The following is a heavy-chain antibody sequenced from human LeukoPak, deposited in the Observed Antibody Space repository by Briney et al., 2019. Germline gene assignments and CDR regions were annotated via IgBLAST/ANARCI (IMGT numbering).Heavy chain of an antibody. V-gene: IGHV4-34*01. CDR2: INHSGST. CDR1: GGSFSGYY. J-gene: IGHJ4*02. D-gene: IGHD6-6*01. Sequence: SETLSLTCAVYGGSFSGYYWSWIRQPPEKGLEWIGEINHSGSTNYNPSLKSRVTISVDTSKNQFSLKLSSVTAADTAVYYCARGVARSSKFHFSYYFDYWGQGTLVTVSS. CDR3: ARGVARSSKFHFSYYFDY.